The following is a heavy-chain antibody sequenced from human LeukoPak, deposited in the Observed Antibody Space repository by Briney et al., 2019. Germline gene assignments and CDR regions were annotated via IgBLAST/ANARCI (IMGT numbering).Heavy chain of an antibody. D-gene: IGHD3-16*01. CDR3: ARGRGSPSYYFDY. V-gene: IGHV3-74*01. CDR2: INPDGSST. Sequence: GGSLRLSCAASKFSFTSYWMHWVRQAPGKGLVWVSRINPDGSSTSYADSVKGRFTISRDNAKNTLYLQMNSLRAEDTAVYYCARGRGSPSYYFDYWGQGTLVTVSS. J-gene: IGHJ4*02. CDR1: KFSFTSYW.